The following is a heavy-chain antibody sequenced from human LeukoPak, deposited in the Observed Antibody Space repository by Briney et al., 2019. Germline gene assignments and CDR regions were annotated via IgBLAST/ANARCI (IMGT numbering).Heavy chain of an antibody. Sequence: PGGSLRLSCAASGFKFSSYSMKWVRQAPGKGLEWVSFISSSSSYIYYADSVKGRFTISRDNAKNSLYLQMNSLRAEDTAVYYCARVGEDISSGWDIDYWGQGTLVTVSS. D-gene: IGHD6-19*01. CDR3: ARVGEDISSGWDIDY. CDR2: ISSSSSYI. CDR1: GFKFSSYS. V-gene: IGHV3-21*01. J-gene: IGHJ4*02.